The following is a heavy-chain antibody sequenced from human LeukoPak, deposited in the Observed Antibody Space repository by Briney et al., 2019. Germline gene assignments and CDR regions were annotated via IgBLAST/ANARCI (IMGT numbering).Heavy chain of an antibody. CDR2: IRYDGSNK. V-gene: IGHV3-30*02. J-gene: IGHJ4*02. CDR3: AKEDYDYVWGSYRPNPVDY. D-gene: IGHD3-16*02. Sequence: PGGSLRLSCAASGFTFSSYGMHWVRQAPGRGLEWVAFIRYDGSNKYYADSVKGRFTISRDNSKNTLYLQMNSLRAEDTAVYYCAKEDYDYVWGSYRPNPVDYWGQGTLVTVSS. CDR1: GFTFSSYG.